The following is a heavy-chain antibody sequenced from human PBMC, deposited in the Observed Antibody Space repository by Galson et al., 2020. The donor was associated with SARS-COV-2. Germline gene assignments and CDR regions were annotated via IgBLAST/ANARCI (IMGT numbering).Heavy chain of an antibody. D-gene: IGHD2-2*02. Sequence: GGSLRLSCVASGFTFSNAWMNWVRQAPGKGLEWVGRIKSKNDGGTTDYAAPVKGRFTISRDDSKNTLYLQMNSLKTEDTAVYYCTTGRSYQLLYYLNYWGQGTLVTVSS. CDR2: IKSKNDGGTT. V-gene: IGHV3-15*01. CDR3: TTGRSYQLLYYLNY. CDR1: GFTFSNAW. J-gene: IGHJ4*02.